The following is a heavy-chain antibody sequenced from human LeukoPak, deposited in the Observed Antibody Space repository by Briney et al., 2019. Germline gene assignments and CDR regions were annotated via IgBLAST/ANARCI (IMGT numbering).Heavy chain of an antibody. CDR3: ARDVSRVRGIKSYYFDY. CDR2: ISHSGST. J-gene: IGHJ4*02. V-gene: IGHV4-59*01. D-gene: IGHD3-10*01. Sequence: TSETLSLTCTVSGVSMTPYYWSWIRQPPGKGLEWIGYISHSGSTNYNPSLRSRATLSLDTSENHLSLRLSSVTAADTAVYYCARDVSRVRGIKSYYFDYWGQGTLVTVSS. CDR1: GVSMTPYY.